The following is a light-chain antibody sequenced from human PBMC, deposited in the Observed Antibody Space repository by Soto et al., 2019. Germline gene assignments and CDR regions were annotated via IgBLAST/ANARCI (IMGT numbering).Light chain of an antibody. CDR3: QQRSIWPPWYT. CDR2: DAS. V-gene: IGKV3-11*01. J-gene: IGKJ2*01. Sequence: DIVLTQSPATLSLSPGERATLSCRASQSVGRYLAWYQQKPGQAPRLLIYDASTRASGIPARFSGSGSGTDFTLTIISLEPEDFAIYYCQQRSIWPPWYTFGQGTKVDIK. CDR1: QSVGRY.